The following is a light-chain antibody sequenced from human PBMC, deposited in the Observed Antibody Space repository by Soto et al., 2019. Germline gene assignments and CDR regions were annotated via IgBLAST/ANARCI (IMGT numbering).Light chain of an antibody. CDR2: GAS. CDR3: QQYDNLP. CDR1: HGISTS. Sequence: DIQMTQSPSSLSASVGERVTITCQASHGISTSLNWCQQKPGKAPNLLIYGASNLETGVPSRFRGSGSGTDFTFTISSLQPKDIAAYYCQQYDNLPVGGGTKVEIK. V-gene: IGKV1-33*01. J-gene: IGKJ4*01.